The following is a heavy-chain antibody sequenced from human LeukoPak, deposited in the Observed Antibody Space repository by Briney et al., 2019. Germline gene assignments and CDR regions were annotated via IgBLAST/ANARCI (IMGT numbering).Heavy chain of an antibody. Sequence: SETLSLTCTVSRDSISGYQWSWIRQPPGKGLQWIGNTSYSGSTNYNPSLQSRVTISVDTSKNQFSLKLTSVTAADTAVYYCARVQAAHDAFDIWGQGTMVTVSS. CDR3: ARVQAAHDAFDI. V-gene: IGHV4-59*01. J-gene: IGHJ3*02. CDR1: RDSISGYQ. CDR2: TSYSGST.